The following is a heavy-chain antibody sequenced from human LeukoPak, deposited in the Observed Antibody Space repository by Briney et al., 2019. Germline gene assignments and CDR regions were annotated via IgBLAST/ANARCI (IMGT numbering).Heavy chain of an antibody. J-gene: IGHJ4*02. V-gene: IGHV4-59*01. Sequence: PSETLSLTCTVSGGSISSYYWSWIRQPPGKGLEWIGYIYYSGSTNYNPSLKSRVTISVDTSKNQFSLKLSSVTAADTALYYCARAVEAYSSSTDWGQGTLVTVSS. CDR2: IYYSGST. CDR3: ARAVEAYSSSTD. D-gene: IGHD6-6*01. CDR1: GGSISSYY.